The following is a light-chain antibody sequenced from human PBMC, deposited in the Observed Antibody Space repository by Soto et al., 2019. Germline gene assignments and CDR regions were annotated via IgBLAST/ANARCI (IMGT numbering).Light chain of an antibody. CDR3: QKYNSAPLT. J-gene: IGKJ4*01. Sequence: DIQMTQSPSSLSASLGDRVTITCRASQGIGVYLAWFQQKPGKVPKLLIYAASTLQSGVPSRFSGSGSGTDFTLTISSLQPEDFATYYCQKYNSAPLTFGGGTQVDIK. CDR2: AAS. V-gene: IGKV1-27*01. CDR1: QGIGVY.